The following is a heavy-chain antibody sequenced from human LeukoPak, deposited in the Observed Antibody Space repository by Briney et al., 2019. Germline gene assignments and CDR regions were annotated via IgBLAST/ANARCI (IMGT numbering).Heavy chain of an antibody. Sequence: SETLSLTCTVSGGSISSGDYYWSWIRQPPGKGLEWIGYIYYSGSTYYNPSLKSRVTISVDTSKNQFSLKLSSATAADTAVYYCASERTYYYDSSGYRWGQGTLVTVSS. CDR3: ASERTYYYDSSGYR. V-gene: IGHV4-30-4*08. CDR1: GGSISSGDYY. J-gene: IGHJ4*02. D-gene: IGHD3-22*01. CDR2: IYYSGST.